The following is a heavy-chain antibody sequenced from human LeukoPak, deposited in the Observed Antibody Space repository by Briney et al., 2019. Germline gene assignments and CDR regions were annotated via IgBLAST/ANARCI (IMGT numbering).Heavy chain of an antibody. CDR2: INPNSGGT. CDR1: GYTFTGYY. Sequence: ASVKVSCKASGYTFTGYYMHWVRQAPGQGLEWMGWINPNSGGTNYAQKFQGRVTMTRDTSISTAYMELSRLRSDDTAVYYCARQGGAVPAAWNWFDPWGQGTLVTVSS. J-gene: IGHJ5*02. D-gene: IGHD2-2*01. V-gene: IGHV1-2*02. CDR3: ARQGGAVPAAWNWFDP.